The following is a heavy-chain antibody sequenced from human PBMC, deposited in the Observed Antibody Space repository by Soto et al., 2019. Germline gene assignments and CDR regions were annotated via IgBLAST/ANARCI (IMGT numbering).Heavy chain of an antibody. J-gene: IGHJ4*02. D-gene: IGHD5-18*01. CDR1: GFSLTTRGVG. CDR3: AHRPYGYKYYFDY. V-gene: IGHV2-5*02. CDR2: IYWDDDK. Sequence: QITLKESGPALVKPTQTLTLTCTFSGFSLTTRGVGVGWIRQPPGKALEWLALIYWDDDKGYSPSLKNRLTITKDTSKNPVVLTMTNLDPVDTATYYCAHRPYGYKYYFDYWGQGTLVTVSS.